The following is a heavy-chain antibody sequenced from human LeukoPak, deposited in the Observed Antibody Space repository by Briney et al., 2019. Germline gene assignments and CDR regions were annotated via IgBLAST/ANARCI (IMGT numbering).Heavy chain of an antibody. CDR3: ARHPSLSLFDY. CDR2: INHSGST. Sequence: PSETLSLTCAVYGGSFSGYYWSWIRQPPGKGLEWIGEINHSGSTNYNPSLKSRVTISVDTSKNQFSLKLSSVTAADTAVYYCARHPSLSLFDYWGQGTLVTVSS. D-gene: IGHD2/OR15-2a*01. CDR1: GGSFSGYY. J-gene: IGHJ4*02. V-gene: IGHV4-34*01.